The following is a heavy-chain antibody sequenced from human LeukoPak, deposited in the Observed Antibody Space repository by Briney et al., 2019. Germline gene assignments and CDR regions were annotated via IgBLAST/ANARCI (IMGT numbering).Heavy chain of an antibody. J-gene: IGHJ4*02. CDR1: GYTFTSNY. V-gene: IGHV1-46*01. Sequence: GASVKVSCKASGYTFTSNYIHWVRQAPGQGLEWMGMIYPRDGSTSYAQKFQGRVTITRDTSASTAYMELSSLRSEDTAVYYCARDRVAVAGSDYWGQGTLVTVSS. D-gene: IGHD6-19*01. CDR3: ARDRVAVAGSDY. CDR2: IYPRDGST.